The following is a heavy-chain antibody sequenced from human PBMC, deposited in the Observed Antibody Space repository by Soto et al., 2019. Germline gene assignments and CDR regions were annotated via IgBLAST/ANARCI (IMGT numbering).Heavy chain of an antibody. D-gene: IGHD2-2*01. CDR3: ARAFYCSSTSCYLRGDYYFDY. CDR1: GYTFTSYA. CDR2: INAGNGNT. J-gene: IGHJ4*02. Sequence: QVQLVQSGAEVKKPGASVKVSCKASGYTFTSYAMHWVRQAPGQRLEWMGRINAGNGNTKYSQKFQGRVTITRDTSASTAYMELSSLRSEDTAVYYCARAFYCSSTSCYLRGDYYFDYWGQGTLVTVSS. V-gene: IGHV1-3*01.